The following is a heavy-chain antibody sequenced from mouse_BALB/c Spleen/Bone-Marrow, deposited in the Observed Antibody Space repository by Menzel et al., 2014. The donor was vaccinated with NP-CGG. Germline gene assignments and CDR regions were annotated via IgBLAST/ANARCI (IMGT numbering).Heavy chain of an antibody. V-gene: IGHV1-87*01. CDR1: GYTFTSYW. Sequence: QVQLQQSGAELARPGASVKLSCKASGYTFTSYWMQWVKQRPGQGLEWIGAIYPGDGDTGYTQKFKGKATLTADKSSTTAYMQLSSLTSEDSAVYYCARNFPFDYRGQGTTLTVSS. CDR3: ARNFPFDY. CDR2: IYPGDGDT. J-gene: IGHJ2*01.